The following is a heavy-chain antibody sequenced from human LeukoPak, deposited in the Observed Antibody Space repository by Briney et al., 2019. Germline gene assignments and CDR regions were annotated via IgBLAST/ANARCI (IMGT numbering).Heavy chain of an antibody. CDR1: GYTFTSYY. CDR2: INPGGGST. J-gene: IGHJ4*02. Sequence: ASVKVSCKASGYTFTSYYMHWVRQAPGQGLEWMGIINPGGGSTTYAQNFQGRVTMTRDTSTSTVYMELSSLISEDTAVYYCARDMGWYDFDYWGQGTLVTVSS. D-gene: IGHD6-13*01. CDR3: ARDMGWYDFDY. V-gene: IGHV1-46*01.